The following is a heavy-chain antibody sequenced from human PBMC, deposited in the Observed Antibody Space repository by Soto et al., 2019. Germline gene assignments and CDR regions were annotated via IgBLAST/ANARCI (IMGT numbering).Heavy chain of an antibody. CDR1: GFTFSSYW. J-gene: IGHJ4*02. V-gene: IGHV3-74*01. D-gene: IGHD6-13*01. CDR2: IRSDGSST. CDR3: ARDDFAAACGF. Sequence: EVQLVESGGGLVQPGGSLRLSCAASGFTFSSYWMHWVRQAPGKGLVWVSRIRSDGSSTSYADSVKGRFTSSRDNAKNTLYLQMNSLRAEDTAVYYCARDDFAAACGFWGQGTLVTVSS.